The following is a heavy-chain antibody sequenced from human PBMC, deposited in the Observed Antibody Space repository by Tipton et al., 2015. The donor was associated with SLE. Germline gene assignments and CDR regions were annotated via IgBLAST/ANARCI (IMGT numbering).Heavy chain of an antibody. D-gene: IGHD3-16*01. Sequence: TLSLTCTVSRGSLSSHYWRWVRQPPGKGLEWIGYFYYIGSTNYNPSLKSRGTISVDTSKNQFSLKLRSVAAADTAVYYCATQGGSGGHDAFDIWGQGTMVTVSS. CDR1: RGSLSSHY. V-gene: IGHV4-59*11. CDR3: ATQGGSGGHDAFDI. J-gene: IGHJ3*02. CDR2: FYYIGST.